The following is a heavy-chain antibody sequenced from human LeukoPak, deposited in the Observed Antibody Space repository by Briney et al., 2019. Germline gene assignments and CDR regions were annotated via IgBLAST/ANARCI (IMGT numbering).Heavy chain of an antibody. CDR3: ARGHGPFRFLEWTYFDY. V-gene: IGHV1-2*02. J-gene: IGHJ4*02. CDR2: INPNSGGT. Sequence: ASVKVSCKASGGTFSSYAISWVRQAPGQGLEWMGWINPNSGGTNYAQKFQGRVTMTRDTSISTAYMELSRLRSDDTAVYYCARGHGPFRFLEWTYFDYWGQGTLVTVSS. D-gene: IGHD3-3*01. CDR1: GGTFSSYA.